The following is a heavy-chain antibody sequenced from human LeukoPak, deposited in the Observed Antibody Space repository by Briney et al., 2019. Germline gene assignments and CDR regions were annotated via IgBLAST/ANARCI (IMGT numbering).Heavy chain of an antibody. V-gene: IGHV4-4*07. CDR2: IYTNDNS. Sequence: NPSETLSLTCTVSGGSMSYYSWSWVRQPAGKGLELIGRIYTNDNSNYNPSLKSRVTMSIDTSKNQFFLRLRPVTAADTDIYYCARESTTLGSPYYFDFWGPGTWVTVSS. D-gene: IGHD1/OR15-1a*01. J-gene: IGHJ4*02. CDR1: GGSMSYYS. CDR3: ARESTTLGSPYYFDF.